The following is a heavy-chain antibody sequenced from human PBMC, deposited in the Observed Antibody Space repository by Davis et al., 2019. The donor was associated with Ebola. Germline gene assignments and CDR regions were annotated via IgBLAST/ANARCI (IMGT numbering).Heavy chain of an antibody. CDR1: GFTFSAYY. J-gene: IGHJ6*02. D-gene: IGHD5-18*01. CDR2: ISSSSSYT. V-gene: IGHV3-11*06. Sequence: PGGSLRLSCAASGFTFSAYYMSWIRQAPGKGLEWVSYISSSSSYTNYADSVKGRFTISRDNSKNTLYLQMNSLRAEDTAVYYCAKDPMGYSYGWIRYYYYGMDVWGQGTTVTVSS. CDR3: AKDPMGYSYGWIRYYYYGMDV.